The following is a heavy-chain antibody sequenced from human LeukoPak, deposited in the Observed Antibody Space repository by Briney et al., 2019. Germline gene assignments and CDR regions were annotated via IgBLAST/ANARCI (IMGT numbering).Heavy chain of an antibody. CDR3: AREGGITIFGVVIIPVTFWFDP. Sequence: SQTLSLTCAISGDSVSSNSAAWNWIRQSPSRGLEWLGRTHYRSKWYNDYAVSVKSRITINPDTSKNQFSLQLNSVTPEDTAVYYCAREGGITIFGVVIIPVTFWFDPWGQGTLVTVSS. J-gene: IGHJ5*02. D-gene: IGHD3-3*01. V-gene: IGHV6-1*01. CDR1: GDSVSSNSAA. CDR2: THYRSKWYN.